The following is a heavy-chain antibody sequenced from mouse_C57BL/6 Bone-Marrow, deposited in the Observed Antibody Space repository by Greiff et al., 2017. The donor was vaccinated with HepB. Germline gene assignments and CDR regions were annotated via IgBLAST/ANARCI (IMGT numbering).Heavy chain of an antibody. CDR1: GFTFSDYY. CDR2: INYDGSST. J-gene: IGHJ2*01. V-gene: IGHV5-16*01. D-gene: IGHD2-4*01. Sequence: EVQRVESEGGLVQPGRSMKLSCTASGFTFSDYYMAWVRQVPEKGLEWVANINYDGSSTYYLDSLKSRFIISRDNAKNILYLQMSSLKSEDTATYYCARVRDYDGFDYWGQGTTLTVSS. CDR3: ARVRDYDGFDY.